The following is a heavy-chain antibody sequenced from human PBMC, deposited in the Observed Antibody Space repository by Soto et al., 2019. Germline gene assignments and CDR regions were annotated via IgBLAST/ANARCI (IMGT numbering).Heavy chain of an antibody. J-gene: IGHJ4*01. D-gene: IGHD5-18*01. CDR2: IYNSGSS. V-gene: IGHV4-30-4*08. CDR3: AREMSGYSYGPGVGY. CDR1: GDSVNSGEDH. Sequence: TKPLPSPDAGDSVNSGEDHRSFINKTPGKGLEWIGHIYNSGSSNYNPSLRSRVTLSVDSSKNQFSLNLSSVTDADTAVYDCAREMSGYSYGPGVGYWGHGTLVTVS.